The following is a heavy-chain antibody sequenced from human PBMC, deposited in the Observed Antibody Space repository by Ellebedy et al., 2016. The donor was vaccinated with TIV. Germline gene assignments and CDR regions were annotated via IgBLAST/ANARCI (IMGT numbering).Heavy chain of an antibody. CDR2: IKQDGSEE. V-gene: IGHV3-7*01. D-gene: IGHD3-22*01. J-gene: IGHJ5*02. CDR3: ARKLYYYDSSGAGWFNP. CDR1: GFTFSNYW. Sequence: GGSLRLXXAASGFTFSNYWMSWLRQAPGKGLEWVANIKQDGSEESYVASLKGRFTISRDNAKSSLYLQMNSLRAEDTAIYYCARKLYYYDSSGAGWFNPWGQGTLVTVSS.